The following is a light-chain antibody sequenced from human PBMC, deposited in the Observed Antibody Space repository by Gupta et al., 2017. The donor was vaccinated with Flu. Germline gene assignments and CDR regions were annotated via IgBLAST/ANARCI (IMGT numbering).Light chain of an antibody. J-gene: IGKJ2*01. V-gene: IGKV2-30*01. CDR3: RKAKHPRT. CDR1: QSLVYSDGNTY. Sequence: DVVMTQSPLSLPVTLGQPASISCRSSQSLVYSDGNTYLNWFQQRPGQSPRRLIYAVSNRDCGGPDRFSGSGSGSDFTLKSRRGEGEDVGVYYGRKAKHPRTFGQGTKMEIK. CDR2: AVS.